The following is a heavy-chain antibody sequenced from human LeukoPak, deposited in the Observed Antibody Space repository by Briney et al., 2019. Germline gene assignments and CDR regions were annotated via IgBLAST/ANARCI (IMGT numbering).Heavy chain of an antibody. CDR2: VYYSGST. J-gene: IGHJ4*01. D-gene: IGHD2-15*01. CDR3: AREYCSGGSCYSND. Sequence: SETLSLTCTVSGGSVSSSNFHWAWIRQPPGKGLEWIGSVYYSGSTYYNPSLKSRLTISVDTSKNQFSLKLSSVTAADTAVYYCAREYCSGGSCYSNDWGQGTLVTVSS. CDR1: GGSVSSSNFH. V-gene: IGHV4-39*01.